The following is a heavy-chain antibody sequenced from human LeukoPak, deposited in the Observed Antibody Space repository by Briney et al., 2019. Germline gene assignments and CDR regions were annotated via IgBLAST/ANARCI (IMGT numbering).Heavy chain of an antibody. Sequence: GESLKISCKGSGYNFASYWIGWVRQMPGKGLEWMGIIYPGDSDTRYNPSFQGQVTISADKSITTTYLQWSSLEASDTAMYYCARTDSSGFRFDSWGQGTLVTVSS. CDR3: ARTDSSGFRFDS. V-gene: IGHV5-51*01. CDR2: IYPGDSDT. D-gene: IGHD3-22*01. J-gene: IGHJ4*02. CDR1: GYNFASYW.